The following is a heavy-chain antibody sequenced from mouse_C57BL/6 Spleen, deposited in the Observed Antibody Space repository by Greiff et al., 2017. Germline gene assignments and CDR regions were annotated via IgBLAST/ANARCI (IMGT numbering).Heavy chain of an antibody. CDR2: INPNNGGT. J-gene: IGHJ3*01. CDR1: GYTFTDYY. Sequence: VQLQQSGPELVKPGASVKLSCKASGYTFTDYYMNWVKQSHGKSLEWIGYINPNNGGTSYNQTVKGQATLTVDKSSSTAYMALRSLTSEDSAVYYCRRGLLRRAWFAYWGQGTLVTVSA. V-gene: IGHV1-26*01. D-gene: IGHD1-1*01. CDR3: RRGLLRRAWFAY.